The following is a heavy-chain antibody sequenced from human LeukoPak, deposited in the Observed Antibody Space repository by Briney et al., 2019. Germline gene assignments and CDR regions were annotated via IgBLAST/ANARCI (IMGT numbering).Heavy chain of an antibody. CDR1: GFTFSSSA. D-gene: IGHD2-15*01. J-gene: IGHJ4*02. CDR3: AKQLGYCSDGSCYFPY. Sequence: PGGSLRLSCAASGFTFSSSAMSWVRQAPGKGLEWVSAISNNGGYTYYADSVQDRFTISRDNSKSTLCLQMNSLRAEDTAVCYCAKQLGYCSDGSCYFPYWGQGTLVTVSS. CDR2: ISNNGGYT. V-gene: IGHV3-23*01.